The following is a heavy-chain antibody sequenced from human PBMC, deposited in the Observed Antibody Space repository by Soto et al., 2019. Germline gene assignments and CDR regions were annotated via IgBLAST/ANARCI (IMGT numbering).Heavy chain of an antibody. D-gene: IGHD6-19*01. CDR1: GFTFSNAW. CDR2: IKSKTDGGTT. CDR3: TTSQRIAVAGTEPYYFDY. J-gene: IGHJ4*02. V-gene: IGHV3-15*01. Sequence: EVQLVESGGGLVKPGGSLRLSCAASGFTFSNAWMSWVRQAPGKGLEWVGRIKSKTDGGTTDYAAPVKGRFTISRDDSKNTLYLQMNSLKTEDTAVYYCTTSQRIAVAGTEPYYFDYWGQGTLVTVSS.